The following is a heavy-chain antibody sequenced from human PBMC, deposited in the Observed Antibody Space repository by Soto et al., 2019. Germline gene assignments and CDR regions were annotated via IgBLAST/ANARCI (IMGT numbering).Heavy chain of an antibody. D-gene: IGHD3-22*01. CDR2: IYSGGST. CDR3: ARAQEAGRYYYDSSGTPDAFDI. J-gene: IGHJ3*02. V-gene: IGHV3-53*01. Sequence: HPGGSLRLSCAASGFTVSSNCMSWVRQAPGKGLEWVSVIYSGGSTYYADSVKGRFTISRDNSKNTLYLQMNSLRAEDTAVYYCARAQEAGRYYYDSSGTPDAFDIWGQGTMVTVSS. CDR1: GFTVSSNC.